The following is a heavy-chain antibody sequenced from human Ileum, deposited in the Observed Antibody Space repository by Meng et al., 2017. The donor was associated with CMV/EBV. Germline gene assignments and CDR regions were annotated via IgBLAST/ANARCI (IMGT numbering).Heavy chain of an antibody. D-gene: IGHD3-16*01. V-gene: IGHV7-4-1*02. CDR1: GYICISYG. CDR3: TRGVWAHKAKFDY. J-gene: IGHJ4*02. CDR2: INTNIRNQ. Sequence: QRQLVQSGSGLKEPGASVTVSCKTYGYICISYGITWVREAPGPRFEWMGWINTNIRNQSIAHDFTGRFVLSLDHSVSTAYLQTSSLRAEDTAVYYCTRGVWAHKAKFDYWGQGTLVTVSS.